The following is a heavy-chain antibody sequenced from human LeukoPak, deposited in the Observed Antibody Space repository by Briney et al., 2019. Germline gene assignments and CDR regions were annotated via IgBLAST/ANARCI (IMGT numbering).Heavy chain of an antibody. CDR3: ASMLLWFGESPFDC. V-gene: IGHV3-53*01. CDR1: GFTVSSNY. J-gene: IGHJ4*02. Sequence: PGGSLRLSCAASGFTVSSNYMSWVRQAPGKGLEWVSVIYSGGSTYYADSVKGRFTISRDNSKNTLYLQMNSLRAEDTAVYYCASMLLWFGESPFDCWGQGTLVTVSS. D-gene: IGHD3-10*01. CDR2: IYSGGST.